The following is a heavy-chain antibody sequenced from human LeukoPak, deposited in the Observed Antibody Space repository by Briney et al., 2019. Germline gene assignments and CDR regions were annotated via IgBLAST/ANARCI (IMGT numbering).Heavy chain of an antibody. J-gene: IGHJ4*02. D-gene: IGHD2-2*01. V-gene: IGHV3-21*01. CDR1: GFSFSSYS. CDR2: ISRSSSDI. Sequence: GGSLRLSCAASGFSFSSYSMSWVRQAPGKGLEWVSFISRSSSDIYHADSVKGRFTISRDNAKNSLYLQMNSLRAEDTAVYYCARDLPAAVDWGQGTLVTVTS. CDR3: ARDLPAAVD.